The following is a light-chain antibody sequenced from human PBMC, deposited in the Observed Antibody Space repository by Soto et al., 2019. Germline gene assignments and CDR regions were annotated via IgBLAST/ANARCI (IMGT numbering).Light chain of an antibody. CDR1: NTVSSY. V-gene: IGKV3-11*01. CDR3: QQRSNWPWS. CDR2: DTS. Sequence: EIALTQSPATLSLSPGERATLSCRASNTVSSYLAWYQQRPGQAPRLLIYDTSNRATGIPARFSGSGSGTYFTLTISSLEPEDFAVYYCQQRSNWPWSFGGGTKVEIK. J-gene: IGKJ4*01.